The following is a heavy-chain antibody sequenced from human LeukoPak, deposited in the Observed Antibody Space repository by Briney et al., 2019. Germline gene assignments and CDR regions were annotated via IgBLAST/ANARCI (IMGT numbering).Heavy chain of an antibody. CDR2: ISYDGSNK. Sequence: PGGSLRLSCAASGFTFSSYAMLWVRQAPGKGLEWVAVISYDGSNKYYADSVKGRFTISRDNSKNTLYLQMNSLRAEDTAVYYCARDQRDSSGWYTSATYYFDYWGQGTLVTVSS. V-gene: IGHV3-30-3*01. CDR1: GFTFSSYA. D-gene: IGHD6-19*01. J-gene: IGHJ4*02. CDR3: ARDQRDSSGWYTSATYYFDY.